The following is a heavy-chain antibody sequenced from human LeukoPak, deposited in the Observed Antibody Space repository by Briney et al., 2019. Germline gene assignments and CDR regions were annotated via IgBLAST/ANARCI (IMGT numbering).Heavy chain of an antibody. V-gene: IGHV3-48*02. J-gene: IGHJ4*02. CDR3: ATDRYYGTDY. D-gene: IGHD3-16*02. CDR1: GFTFSSYS. Sequence: GGSLRLSCAASGFTFSSYSMNWVRQAPGKGLEWVSYISSSSSAIYYIDSVKGRFTISRDNAKNSLYLQMNSLRDEDTAAYYCATDRYYGTDYWGQGTLVTVSS. CDR2: ISSSSSAI.